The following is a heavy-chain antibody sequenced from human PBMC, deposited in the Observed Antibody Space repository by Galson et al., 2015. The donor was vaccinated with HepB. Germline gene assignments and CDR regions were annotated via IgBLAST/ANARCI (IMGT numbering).Heavy chain of an antibody. Sequence: SVKVSCKASGGTFSSYTISWVRQAPGQGLEWMGRIIPILGIANYAQKFQGRVTITADKSTSTAYMELSSLRSEDTAVYYCAREVDVLRFLEVNWFDPWGQGTLVTVSS. V-gene: IGHV1-69*04. CDR3: AREVDVLRFLEVNWFDP. CDR2: IIPILGIA. J-gene: IGHJ5*02. CDR1: GGTFSSYT. D-gene: IGHD3-3*01.